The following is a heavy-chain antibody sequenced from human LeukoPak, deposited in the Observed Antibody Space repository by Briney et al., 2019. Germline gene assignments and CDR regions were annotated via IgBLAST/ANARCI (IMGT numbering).Heavy chain of an antibody. D-gene: IGHD2-2*01. Sequence: TSETLSLTCTVSGGSISSYYWSWIRQPAGKGLEWIGRIYTSGSTNYNPSLKSRVTMSVDTSKNQFSLKLSSVTAADTAVYYCARDPCPHPSTSCYPDYWGQGTLVTVSS. CDR1: GGSISSYY. CDR3: ARDPCPHPSTSCYPDY. J-gene: IGHJ4*02. CDR2: IYTSGST. V-gene: IGHV4-4*07.